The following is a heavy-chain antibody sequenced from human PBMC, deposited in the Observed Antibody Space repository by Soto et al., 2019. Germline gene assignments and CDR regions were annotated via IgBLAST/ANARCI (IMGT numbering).Heavy chain of an antibody. D-gene: IGHD3-22*01. Sequence: QVQLVQSGAEVKKPGSSVKVSCKASGGTFSSSSISWVRQAPGQGLEWMGGIIPIFGTANYTQKFQGRVTFTADASTNTAYMELSSLSSDDTAVYYCARPNRYYYERGGQSAWFDPWGQETLVTVSS. V-gene: IGHV1-69*12. CDR3: ARPNRYYYERGGQSAWFDP. CDR2: IIPIFGTA. J-gene: IGHJ5*02. CDR1: GGTFSSSS.